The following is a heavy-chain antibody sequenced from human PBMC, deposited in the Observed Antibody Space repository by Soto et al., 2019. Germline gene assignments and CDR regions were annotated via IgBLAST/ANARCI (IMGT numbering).Heavy chain of an antibody. D-gene: IGHD2-2*01. V-gene: IGHV3-23*01. J-gene: IGHJ4*02. CDR2: ISGSGGST. Sequence: EVQLLESGGGLVQPGGSLRLSCAASGFTFSSYAMSWVRQAPGKGLEWVSAISGSGGSTYYADSVKGRFTISRDNSKNTLYLQMNSLSAEDTAEYYYATLRGSAVPAAAIDYWGQGTLVTVSS. CDR1: GFTFSSYA. CDR3: ATLRGSAVPAAAIDY.